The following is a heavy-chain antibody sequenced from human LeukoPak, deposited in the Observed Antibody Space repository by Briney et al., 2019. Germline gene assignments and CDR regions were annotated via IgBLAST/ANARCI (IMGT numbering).Heavy chain of an antibody. CDR2: ISYDGTNK. CDR3: APTSPPYSSNWYATYYFDY. D-gene: IGHD6-13*01. V-gene: IGHV3-30*03. Sequence: GGSLRLSCAASGFTFSNYDMHWVRQAPGKGLEWVAVISYDGTNKYYADSVKGRFTISRDNSKSTLYLQMNSLRAEDTAVYYCAPTSPPYSSNWYATYYFDYWGQGTLVTVSS. J-gene: IGHJ4*02. CDR1: GFTFSNYD.